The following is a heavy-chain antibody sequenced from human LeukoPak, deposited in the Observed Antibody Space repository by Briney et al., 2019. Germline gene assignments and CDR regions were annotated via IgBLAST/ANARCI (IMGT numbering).Heavy chain of an antibody. CDR3: AYFYGSGSYLDY. D-gene: IGHD3-10*01. V-gene: IGHV2-5*01. J-gene: IGHJ4*02. CDR1: GFSLSTSGVG. Sequence: SGPTLVKPTQTLTLTCTFSGFSLSTSGVGVGWIRQPPGEALEWLALIYWNDDKRYSPSLKSRLTITKDTSKNQVVLTMTNMDPVDTATYYCAYFYGSGSYLDYWGQGTLVTVSS. CDR2: IYWNDDK.